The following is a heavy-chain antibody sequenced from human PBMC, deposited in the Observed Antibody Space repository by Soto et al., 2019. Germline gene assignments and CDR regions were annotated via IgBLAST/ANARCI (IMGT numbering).Heavy chain of an antibody. J-gene: IGHJ4*02. Sequence: QVQLVQSGAEVKKPGSSVKVACKASGGTFSSYAISWVRQAPGQGLEWMGGIIPIFGTANYAQNSQGRVTITADESTSTAYMELSSLRSDDTAVYYCARDRYGSGGYYFDYWGQGTLVTVSS. CDR3: ARDRYGSGGYYFDY. D-gene: IGHD3-10*01. CDR2: IIPIFGTA. CDR1: GGTFSSYA. V-gene: IGHV1-69*01.